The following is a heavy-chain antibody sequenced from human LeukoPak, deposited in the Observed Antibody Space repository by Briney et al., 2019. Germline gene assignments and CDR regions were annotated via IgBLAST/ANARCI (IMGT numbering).Heavy chain of an antibody. CDR1: GFTFSDYY. D-gene: IGHD3-22*01. CDR2: ISSNGGRT. CDR3: ATYYYDSGGFHFHH. V-gene: IGHV3-64*01. J-gene: IGHJ1*01. Sequence: PGRSLRLSCAASGFTFSDYYMSWIRQAPGKGLEYVSAISSNGGRTYYANSVKGRFTISRDNSRNTLYLQMGSLRAEDMAVYYCATYYYDSGGFHFHHWGQGTLVTVSS.